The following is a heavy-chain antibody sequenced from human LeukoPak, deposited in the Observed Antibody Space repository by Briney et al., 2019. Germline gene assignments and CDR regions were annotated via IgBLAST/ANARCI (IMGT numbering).Heavy chain of an antibody. D-gene: IGHD3-10*01. V-gene: IGHV4-59*12. Sequence: SETLSLTCTVSGGSISSYYWSWMRQPPGKGLEWIGYIYYSGSTNYNPSLKSRVTISVDTSKNQFSLKLSSVTAADTAVYYCARSPTMVISRGAFDIWGQGTMVTVSS. J-gene: IGHJ3*02. CDR3: ARSPTMVISRGAFDI. CDR1: GGSISSYY. CDR2: IYYSGST.